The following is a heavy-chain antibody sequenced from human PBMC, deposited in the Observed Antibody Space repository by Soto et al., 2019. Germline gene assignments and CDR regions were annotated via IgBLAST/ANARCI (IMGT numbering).Heavy chain of an antibody. CDR3: ASQRVVIDYYYGMDV. V-gene: IGHV3-23*01. Sequence: GGSLRLSCAASGCTFSSYAISWVRQAPGKGLEWVSAISGSGGSTYYADSVKGRFTISRDNSKNTLYLQMNSLRAEATAVYYCASQRVVIDYYYGMDVWGQGTTVTVSS. J-gene: IGHJ6*02. D-gene: IGHD3-3*01. CDR1: GCTFSSYA. CDR2: ISGSGGST.